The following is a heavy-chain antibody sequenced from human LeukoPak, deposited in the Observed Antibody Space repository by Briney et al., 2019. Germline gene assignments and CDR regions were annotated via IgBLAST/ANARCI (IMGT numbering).Heavy chain of an antibody. D-gene: IGHD3-22*01. CDR2: IGTAGDT. CDR3: ARADYDSSGYFFGY. V-gene: IGHV3-13*01. CDR1: GFTFSSYD. Sequence: PGGSLRLSCAASGFTFSSYDMHWVRHATGKGLEWVSAIGTAGDTYYPGSVKGRFTISRENAKNSLYLQMNSLRAGDTAVYYCARADYDSSGYFFGYWGQGTLVTVSS. J-gene: IGHJ4*02.